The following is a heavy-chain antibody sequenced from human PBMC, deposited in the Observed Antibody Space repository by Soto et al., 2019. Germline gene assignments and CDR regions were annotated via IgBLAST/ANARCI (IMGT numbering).Heavy chain of an antibody. V-gene: IGHV3-30*02. D-gene: IGHD1-26*01. Sequence: GGSLRLSCAASGFVFSYYGMHWVRQAPGKGLEWVALITNDGNNEFYRESVKGRFSISRGRSTNTVDLPMNSLRPEDTGVYYCXKEGPGGGRHFYYGMDVWGQGTTVTVSS. CDR1: GFVFSYYG. CDR2: ITNDGNNE. J-gene: IGHJ6*01. CDR3: XKEGPGGGRHFYYGMDV.